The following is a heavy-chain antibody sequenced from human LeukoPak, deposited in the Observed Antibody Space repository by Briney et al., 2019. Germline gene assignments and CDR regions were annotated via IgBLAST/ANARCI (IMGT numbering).Heavy chain of an antibody. CDR3: ASFQKQV. V-gene: IGHV1-8*01. Sequence: GLEWMGWMSPNSGNTGYAQNFQGRVTMTRNTSISTAYMELSSLRSEDTAVYYCASFQKQVRGQGTLVTVSS. J-gene: IGHJ4*02. CDR2: MSPNSGNT.